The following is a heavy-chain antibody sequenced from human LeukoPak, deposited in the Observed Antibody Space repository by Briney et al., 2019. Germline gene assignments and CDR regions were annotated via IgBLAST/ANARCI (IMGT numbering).Heavy chain of an antibody. Sequence: PGGSLRLSCAASGFPFSSYAMSWVRQAPGKGLEWVSAISGSGGSTYYADSVKGRFTISRDNSKNTLYLQMNSLRAEDTVVYYCAKDSGYSYGPTPVDYWGQGTLVTVSS. CDR2: ISGSGGST. CDR3: AKDSGYSYGPTPVDY. D-gene: IGHD5-18*01. J-gene: IGHJ4*02. V-gene: IGHV3-23*01. CDR1: GFPFSSYA.